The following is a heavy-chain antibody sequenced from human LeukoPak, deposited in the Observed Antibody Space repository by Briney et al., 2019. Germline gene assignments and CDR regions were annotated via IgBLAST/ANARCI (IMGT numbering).Heavy chain of an antibody. Sequence: GGSLRLSCAASGFTFSSYGMHWVRQAPGKGLEWVAVISYDGSNKYYADSVKGRFTISRDNSKNTLYLQMNSLRAEDTAVYYCAKDQGGSSATGFDYWGQGTLVTVSS. CDR2: ISYDGSNK. V-gene: IGHV3-30*18. CDR3: AKDQGGSSATGFDY. D-gene: IGHD2-15*01. J-gene: IGHJ4*02. CDR1: GFTFSSYG.